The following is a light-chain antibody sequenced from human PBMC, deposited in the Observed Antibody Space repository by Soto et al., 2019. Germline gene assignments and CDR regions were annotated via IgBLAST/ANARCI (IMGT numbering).Light chain of an antibody. CDR2: RAF. J-gene: IGKJ4*01. V-gene: IGKV3-15*01. CDR1: LSVSSG. Sequence: EIVMTQSPATLSLSPGERATLSFRASLSVSSGLAWYRQKPGQAPRLLIYRAFTRATGIPARFSGSGFGTDFTLTISSLQSEDFAVYYCQQYNNWPLTFGGGTKVEIK. CDR3: QQYNNWPLT.